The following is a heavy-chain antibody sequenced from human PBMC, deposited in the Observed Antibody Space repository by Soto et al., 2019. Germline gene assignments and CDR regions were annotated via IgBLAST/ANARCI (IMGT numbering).Heavy chain of an antibody. CDR2: ISSDGKSE. D-gene: IGHD3-22*01. J-gene: IGHJ4*02. Sequence: LRLSCAASGFTFSTYGMHWVRQPPGKGLEWVAVISSDGKSEHYADPVKGRFSISRDNSKNTLSLQMNSLRVEDTAVYYCAKTITTYSGDSRGRGALVDYWGQGTLVTVSS. CDR3: AKTITTYSGDSRGRGALVDY. CDR1: GFTFSTYG. V-gene: IGHV3-30*18.